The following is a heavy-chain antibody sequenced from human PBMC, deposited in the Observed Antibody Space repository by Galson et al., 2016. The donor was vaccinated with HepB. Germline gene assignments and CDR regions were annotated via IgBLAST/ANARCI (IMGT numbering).Heavy chain of an antibody. Sequence: ETLSLTCAVYGGPFSGNYWSWIRQPPGRGLEWIGEINYNGVATYNPSLKSRVKIFVDASKDQFSLNLTSVTAADTAVYYCARGVGFYSYYLFDYWGPGTLVAVSS. CDR3: ARGVGFYSYYLFDY. D-gene: IGHD4-11*01. CDR2: INYNGVA. CDR1: GGPFSGNY. J-gene: IGHJ4*02. V-gene: IGHV4-34*01.